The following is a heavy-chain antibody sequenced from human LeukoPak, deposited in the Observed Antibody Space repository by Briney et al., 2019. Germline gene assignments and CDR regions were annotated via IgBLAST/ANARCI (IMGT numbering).Heavy chain of an antibody. D-gene: IGHD3-16*01. J-gene: IGHJ4*02. CDR1: GGSFSGYY. CDR3: ARGLRGSLPY. V-gene: IGHV4-34*01. CDR2: INHSGST. Sequence: PSETLSLTCAVYGGSFSGYYWSWIRQPPGKGLEWIGEINHSGSTNYNPSLKSRVTISVDTSKNQFSLKLSSVTAADTAVYYCARGLRGSLPYWGQGTLVTVSS.